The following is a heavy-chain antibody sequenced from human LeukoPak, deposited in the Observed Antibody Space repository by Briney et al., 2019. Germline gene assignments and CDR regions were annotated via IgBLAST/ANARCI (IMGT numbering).Heavy chain of an antibody. D-gene: IGHD4-11*01. CDR1: GFTFSSYW. CDR3: AKGDYSFDY. CDR2: INSDGSST. Sequence: PGGSLRLSCAASGFTFSSYWMHWVRQAPGKGLVWVSRINSDGSSTSYADSVKGRFTISRDNAKNTLYLQMNSLKPEDTAVYYCAKGDYSFDYWGQGTLVTVSS. J-gene: IGHJ4*02. V-gene: IGHV3-74*01.